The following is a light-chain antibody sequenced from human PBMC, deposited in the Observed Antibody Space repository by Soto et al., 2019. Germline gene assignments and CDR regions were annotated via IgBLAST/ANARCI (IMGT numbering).Light chain of an antibody. CDR3: QPYNNWPLT. Sequence: EVVMTQTPATLSVSPGAGVTLSCRASQGIGDTLAWYQHKPGQTPRLLIYDTSTRATGAPARFSGNMYGPEGTLTINSLQSEDGEIYDGQPYNNWPLTFGGGTKV. V-gene: IGKV3-15*01. CDR2: DTS. J-gene: IGKJ4*01. CDR1: QGIGDT.